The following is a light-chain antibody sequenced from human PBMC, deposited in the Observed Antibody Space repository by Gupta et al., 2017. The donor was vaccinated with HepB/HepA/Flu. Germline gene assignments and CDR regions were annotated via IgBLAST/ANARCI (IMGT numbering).Light chain of an antibody. CDR1: SSDVGGYNY. J-gene: IGLJ2*01. CDR3: SSYTSRTGVV. Sequence: QSALTQPASVSGSPGQSITISCTGTSSDVGGYNYVSWYQQHPGKAPTLMIYDVSNRPSGVSNRFSGSKSGNTASLTISGLQAEDEADYYCSSYTSRTGVVFGGGTKLTVL. CDR2: DVS. V-gene: IGLV2-14*01.